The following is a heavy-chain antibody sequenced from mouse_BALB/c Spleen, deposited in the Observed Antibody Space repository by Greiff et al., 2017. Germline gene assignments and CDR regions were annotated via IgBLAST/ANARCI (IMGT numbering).Heavy chain of an antibody. D-gene: IGHD2-1*01. CDR2: IAPGSGST. V-gene: IGHV1S41*01. CDR1: GYTFTSYW. Sequence: DLVKPGASVKLSCKASGYTFTSYWINWIKQRPGQGLEWIGRIAPGSGSTYYNEMFKGKATLTVDTSSSTAYIQLSSLSSEDSAVYSCAREDYGNRMDYWGQGTSVTVSS. CDR3: AREDYGNRMDY. J-gene: IGHJ4*01.